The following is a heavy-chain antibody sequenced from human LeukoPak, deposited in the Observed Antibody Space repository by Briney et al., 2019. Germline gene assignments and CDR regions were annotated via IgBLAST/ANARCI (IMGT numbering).Heavy chain of an antibody. Sequence: GGSLRLSCAASGLSFSTSEMNWVRQAPGKGLECISYISSSGSYIHYADSVKGRFTISRDNAKNSLYLQMSSLRVEDTALYYCARVRKDGYSYGFYDLWGQGTLVTVSS. CDR3: ARVRKDGYSYGFYDL. V-gene: IGHV3-48*03. CDR1: GLSFSTSE. CDR2: ISSSGSYI. J-gene: IGHJ5*02. D-gene: IGHD5-18*01.